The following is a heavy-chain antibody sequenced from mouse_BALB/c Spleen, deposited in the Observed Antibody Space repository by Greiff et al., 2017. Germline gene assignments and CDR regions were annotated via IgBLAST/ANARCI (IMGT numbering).Heavy chain of an antibody. CDR1: GFSLTGYG. D-gene: IGHD1-2*01. CDR3: ARAQVITTATSAMDY. CDR2: IWGDGST. V-gene: IGHV2-6-7*01. Sequence: VKLMESGPGLVAPSQSLSITCTVSGFSLTGYGVNWVRQPPGKGLAWLGLIWGDGSTDYNSALKSRLSISKDNSKCQVFLKMNSLQTDDTARYYCARAQVITTATSAMDYWGQGTSGTVSS. J-gene: IGHJ4*01.